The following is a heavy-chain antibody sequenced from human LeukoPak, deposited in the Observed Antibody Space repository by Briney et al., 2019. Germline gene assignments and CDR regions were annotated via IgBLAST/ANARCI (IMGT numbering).Heavy chain of an antibody. CDR3: ARLLHGTGY. D-gene: IGHD1-26*01. V-gene: IGHV3-7*01. Sequence: ETLSLTCTVSGGSISSYYWSWVRQAPGKGLEWVANIKQDGSEKYYVDSVKGRFTISRDNAKNSLYLQMNSLRAEDTAVYYRARLLHGTGYWGQGTLVTVSS. J-gene: IGHJ4*02. CDR1: GGSISSYY. CDR2: IKQDGSEK.